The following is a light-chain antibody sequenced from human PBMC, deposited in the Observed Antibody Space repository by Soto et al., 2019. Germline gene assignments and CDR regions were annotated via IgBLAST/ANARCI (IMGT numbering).Light chain of an antibody. CDR1: SSDVGGYNY. V-gene: IGLV2-14*03. CDR2: EVS. Sequence: QSALTQPASVSGSPGQSIAISCTGTSSDVGGYNYVSWYQQHPGKAPKLMIYEVSNRPSGVSNRFSGSKSGNTASLTISGLQAEDEAYYYCSSYTSRNTRVFGTGTKLTVL. CDR3: SSYTSRNTRV. J-gene: IGLJ1*01.